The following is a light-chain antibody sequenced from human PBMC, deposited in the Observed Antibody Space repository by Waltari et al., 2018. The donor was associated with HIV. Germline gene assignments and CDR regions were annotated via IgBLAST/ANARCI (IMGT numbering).Light chain of an antibody. CDR3: QQYYGVPLT. CDR1: QDISTS. J-gene: IGKJ4*01. V-gene: IGKV1-NL1*01. CDR2: GSF. Sequence: DIQMTQSPSSLSASIGDTVTISCRASQDISTSVSWFQQQPGKPPKLLVHGSFILQRGVPSRFSGSGSGTDYTLTISGLQSDDFATYFCQQYYGVPLTFGGGTRVDI.